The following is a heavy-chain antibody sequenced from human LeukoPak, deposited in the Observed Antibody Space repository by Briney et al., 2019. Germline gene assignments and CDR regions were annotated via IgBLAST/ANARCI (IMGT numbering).Heavy chain of an antibody. V-gene: IGHV1-8*01. D-gene: IGHD3-9*01. CDR3: ARSGGRGIRYFDWLYRYYFDY. Sequence: ASVKVSCKASGYTFTSYDINWVRQATGQGLEWMGWMNPNSGNTGYAQKLQGRVTMTRNTSISTAYMELSSLRSGDTAVYYCARSGGRGIRYFDWLYRYYFDYWGQGTLVTVSS. CDR2: MNPNSGNT. J-gene: IGHJ4*02. CDR1: GYTFTSYD.